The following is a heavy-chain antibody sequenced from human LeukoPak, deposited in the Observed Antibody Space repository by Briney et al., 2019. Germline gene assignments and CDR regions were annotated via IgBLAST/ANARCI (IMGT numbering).Heavy chain of an antibody. Sequence: GSSVKVSCKASGGTFSSYATSWVRQAPGQGLEWMGGIIPIFGTANYAQKFQGRVTITADESTSTAYMELSSLRSEDTAVYYCARVVGSGWSPDFDYWGQGTLVTVSS. J-gene: IGHJ4*02. D-gene: IGHD6-19*01. CDR1: GGTFSSYA. V-gene: IGHV1-69*01. CDR3: ARVVGSGWSPDFDY. CDR2: IIPIFGTA.